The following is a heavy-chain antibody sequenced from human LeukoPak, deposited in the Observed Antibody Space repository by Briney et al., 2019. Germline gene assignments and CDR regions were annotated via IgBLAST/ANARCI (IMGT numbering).Heavy chain of an antibody. V-gene: IGHV4-59*01. CDR1: GDSLRSYY. CDR2: IYYSGST. J-gene: IGHJ6*03. D-gene: IGHD2-2*01. CDR3: ASGVVVPAAFMDV. Sequence: SETLSLTCTVSGDSLRSYYWSWVRQPPGKGLEWIGYIYYSGSTNYSPSLKSRVTISLDTSKNQFSLKVSSVTAADTAVYYCASGVVVPAAFMDVWGKGTTVTVSS.